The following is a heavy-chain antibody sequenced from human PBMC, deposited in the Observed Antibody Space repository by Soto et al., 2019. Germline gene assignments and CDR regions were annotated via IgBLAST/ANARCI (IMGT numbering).Heavy chain of an antibody. J-gene: IGHJ4*02. CDR1: GYTFTSYG. D-gene: IGHD2-2*01. CDR2: ISAYNGNT. V-gene: IGHV1-18*01. Sequence: ASVKVSCKASGYTFTSYGISWVRQAPGQGLEWMGWISAYNGNTNYAQKPQGRVTMTTDTSTSTAYMELRSLRSDDTAVYYCARGPQIYCSSTSCYASDYWGQGTLVTVSS. CDR3: ARGPQIYCSSTSCYASDY.